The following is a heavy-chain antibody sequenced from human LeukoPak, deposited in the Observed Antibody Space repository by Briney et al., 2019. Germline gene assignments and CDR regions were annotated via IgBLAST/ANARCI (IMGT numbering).Heavy chain of an antibody. Sequence: PSETLSLTCTVSGGSISSGDYYWSWIRQPPGKGLEWIGYIYYSGSTYYNPSLKSRVTISVDTSKNQFSLKLSSVTAADTAVYYCAREVSAVPANLYYYYYMDVWGKGTTVTVSS. CDR1: GGSISSGDYY. V-gene: IGHV4-30-4*01. CDR2: IYYSGST. CDR3: AREVSAVPANLYYYYYMDV. D-gene: IGHD2-2*01. J-gene: IGHJ6*03.